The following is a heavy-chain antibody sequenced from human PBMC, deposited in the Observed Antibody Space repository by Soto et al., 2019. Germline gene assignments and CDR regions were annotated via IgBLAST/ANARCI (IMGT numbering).Heavy chain of an antibody. V-gene: IGHV4-34*01. CDR3: ARGSGIVALPGELEDVNYDF. Sequence: QVQLQQWGAGLVKPSETLSLSCAVYGQSFSGHSWAWIRQPPGKGLEWIGEISESGSTYYNPSLNSRVTISTDTSKKQFYLKLNSVTAADTAAYFCARGSGIVALPGELEDVNYDFWGQGTLVNVSS. D-gene: IGHD1-1*01. CDR2: ISESGST. J-gene: IGHJ4*02. CDR1: GQSFSGHS.